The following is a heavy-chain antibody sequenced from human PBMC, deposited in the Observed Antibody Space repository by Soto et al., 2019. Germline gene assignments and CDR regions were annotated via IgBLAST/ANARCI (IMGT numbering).Heavy chain of an antibody. CDR1: GFTFSSYE. Sequence: PGGSLRLSCSASGFTFSSYEMNWVRQAPGKGLEWVSYISDSGRTIYYADSVKGRFTVSRDDAQNSVYLQMDSLRAEDTAVYYCARDLLHYDFCSGNSAYFYYGMDVWGPGTTVTVYS. D-gene: IGHD3-3*01. V-gene: IGHV3-48*03. CDR3: ARDLLHYDFCSGNSAYFYYGMDV. J-gene: IGHJ6*02. CDR2: ISDSGRTI.